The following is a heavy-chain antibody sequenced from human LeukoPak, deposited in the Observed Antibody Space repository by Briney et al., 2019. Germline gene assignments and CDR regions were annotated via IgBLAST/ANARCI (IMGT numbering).Heavy chain of an antibody. D-gene: IGHD3-10*01. CDR1: GFTFSSYS. J-gene: IGHJ4*02. Sequence: GGSLRLSCAASGFTFSSYSMHWVRQAPGKGLEWVAVISYDGSNKYYADSVKGRFTISRDNSKNTLYLQMNSLRAEDTAVYYCVAGADYYGSGGLNDYWGQGTLVTASS. CDR2: ISYDGSNK. V-gene: IGHV3-30*03. CDR3: VAGADYYGSGGLNDY.